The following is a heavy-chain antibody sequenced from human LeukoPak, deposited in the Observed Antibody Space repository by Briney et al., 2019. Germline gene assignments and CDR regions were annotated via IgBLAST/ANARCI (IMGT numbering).Heavy chain of an antibody. CDR1: GYTFTGYY. CDR3: ARGWLAETTVVTPYNY. D-gene: IGHD2-21*02. Sequence: GAPVKVSCKASGYTFTGYYMHWVRQAPGQGLEWMGGITPIFRTPNYAQKFQGRVTITAVESMSTAYMELSSLRSEDTAVYYCARGWLAETTVVTPYNYWGQGTLVTVSS. CDR2: ITPIFRTP. J-gene: IGHJ4*02. V-gene: IGHV1-69*13.